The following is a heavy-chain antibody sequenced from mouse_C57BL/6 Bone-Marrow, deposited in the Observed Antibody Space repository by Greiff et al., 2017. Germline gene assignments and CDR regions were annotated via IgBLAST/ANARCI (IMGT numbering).Heavy chain of an antibody. J-gene: IGHJ1*03. V-gene: IGHV5-2*01. CDR3: AGHSVVAPPYWYFDV. D-gene: IGHD1-1*01. Sequence: EVQRVESGGGLVQPGESLKLSCESNEYEFPSHDMSWVRKTPEKRLELVAAINSDGGSTYYPDTMERRFIISRDNTKKTLYLQMSSLRSEDTALYDCAGHSVVAPPYWYFDVWGTGTTVTVSS. CDR2: INSDGGST. CDR1: EYEFPSHD.